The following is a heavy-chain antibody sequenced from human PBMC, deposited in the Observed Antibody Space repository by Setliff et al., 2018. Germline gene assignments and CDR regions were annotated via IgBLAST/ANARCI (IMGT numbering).Heavy chain of an antibody. J-gene: IGHJ4*02. Sequence: ASVKVSCKVSGYTLTELSMHWVRQAPGKGLEWMGGFDPEDGETTYAQKFQGRVTMTEDTSTDTAYMELSSLRSEDTAVYYCATLAFTYYYDSSGYYPHDYWGQGTLVTVSS. CDR1: GYTLTELS. V-gene: IGHV1-24*01. D-gene: IGHD3-22*01. CDR2: FDPEDGET. CDR3: ATLAFTYYYDSSGYYPHDY.